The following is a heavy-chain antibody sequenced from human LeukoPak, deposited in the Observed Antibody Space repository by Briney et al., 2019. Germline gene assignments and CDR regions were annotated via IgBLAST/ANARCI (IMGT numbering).Heavy chain of an antibody. CDR1: GYSFTAHY. CDR3: SRSSAAAGAVGY. J-gene: IGHJ4*02. CDR2: INPNTGGT. D-gene: IGHD6-13*01. Sequence: ASVKVSCKASGYSFTAHYIHGVRQAPGQGLEWMGCINPNTGGTNYALKFQGRVTMTSDTSTTTAYLGLSSLSSDDRAVYFCSRSSAAAGAVGYWGPGTLVTASS. V-gene: IGHV1-2*02.